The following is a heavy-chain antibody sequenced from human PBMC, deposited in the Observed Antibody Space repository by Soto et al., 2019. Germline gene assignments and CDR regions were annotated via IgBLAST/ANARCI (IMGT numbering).Heavy chain of an antibody. D-gene: IGHD3-22*01. CDR1: GFTFSSYS. V-gene: IGHV3-48*02. Sequence: GGSLRLSCAASGFTFSSYSMNWVRQAPGKGLEWVSYISSSSSTIYYADSVKGRFTISRDNAKNSLYLQMNSLRDEDTAVYYCARAAPGKVVVITTYWFGAFDIWGQGTMVTVSS. CDR3: ARAAPGKVVVITTYWFGAFDI. J-gene: IGHJ3*02. CDR2: ISSSSSTI.